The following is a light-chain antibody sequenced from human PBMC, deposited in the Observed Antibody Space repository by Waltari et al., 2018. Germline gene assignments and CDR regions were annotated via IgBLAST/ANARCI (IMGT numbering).Light chain of an antibody. V-gene: IGLV2-23*02. J-gene: IGLJ3*02. CDR3: SSFESARTVV. CDR2: EVT. CDR1: SADIGRYNL. Sequence: QSALTQPASVSGSPGQSITISCSGTSADIGRYNLVAWYQQLPGNAPKLVIYEVTERPSELSIRFSGSKSGNTASLTISGLQAEDEADYYCSSFESARTVVFGGGTKLTVL.